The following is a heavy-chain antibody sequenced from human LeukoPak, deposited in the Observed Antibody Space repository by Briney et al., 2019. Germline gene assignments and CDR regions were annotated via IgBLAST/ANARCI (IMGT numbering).Heavy chain of an antibody. Sequence: GASVKVSCKASGGTFSSYAISWVRQAPGQGLEWMGRIIPIFGIANYAQKFQGRVTITADKSTSTAYMELSSLRSEDTAVNYCARSDIVLMVYAIAPFDYWGQGTLVTVSS. CDR1: GGTFSSYA. J-gene: IGHJ4*02. CDR3: ARSDIVLMVYAIAPFDY. V-gene: IGHV1-69*04. CDR2: IIPIFGIA. D-gene: IGHD2-8*01.